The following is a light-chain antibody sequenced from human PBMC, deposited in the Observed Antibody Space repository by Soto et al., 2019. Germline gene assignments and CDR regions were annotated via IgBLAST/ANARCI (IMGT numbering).Light chain of an antibody. CDR1: QRVSSY. CDR3: LQRSDWPRT. Sequence: EIVLTQSPATLSLSPGERATLSCRASQRVSSYLAWYQQKPGQAPRLLIYDASNRATGIPARFSGSGSGTDFTLTISSLEPEDFAVYYCLQRSDWPRTFGQGTKVELK. CDR2: DAS. J-gene: IGKJ1*01. V-gene: IGKV3-11*01.